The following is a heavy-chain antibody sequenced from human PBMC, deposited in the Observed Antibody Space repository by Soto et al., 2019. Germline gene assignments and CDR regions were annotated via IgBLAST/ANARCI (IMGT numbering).Heavy chain of an antibody. CDR3: AKGSISGSYYSPTCFDY. CDR2: ISGSGGTT. Sequence: EVQLLESGGALVHPGGSLRLSCAASGFSFSIYAMTWVRQAPGKGLEWVSVISGSGGTTFYADSVKGRFTISRDNSKNTLYLQMNSLRAEDTAIYYCAKGSISGSYYSPTCFDYWGQGTLVTVSS. D-gene: IGHD1-26*01. CDR1: GFSFSIYA. J-gene: IGHJ4*02. V-gene: IGHV3-23*01.